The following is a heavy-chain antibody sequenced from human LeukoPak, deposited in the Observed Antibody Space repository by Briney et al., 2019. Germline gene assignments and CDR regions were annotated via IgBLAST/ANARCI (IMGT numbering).Heavy chain of an antibody. CDR3: VRGGWELDY. V-gene: IGHV3-21*01. J-gene: IGHJ4*02. CDR1: GFTFSSYS. Sequence: PGGSLRLSCATSGFTFSSYSMNWVRQAPGKGLEWVSSISSSSNYIYYADSVKGRFTISRDNAKNSLYLHMTSLRGEDTAVYFCVRGGWELDYWGQGTQVTVSS. CDR2: ISSSSNYI. D-gene: IGHD4-23*01.